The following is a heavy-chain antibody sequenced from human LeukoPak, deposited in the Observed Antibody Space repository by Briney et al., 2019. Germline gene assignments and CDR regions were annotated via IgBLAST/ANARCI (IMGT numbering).Heavy chain of an antibody. J-gene: IGHJ4*02. CDR2: ISYDGSNK. CDR1: GFTFSSYA. Sequence: GGSLRLSCAASGFTFSSYAMSWVRQAPGKGLEWVAVISYDGSNKYYADSVKGRFTISRDNSKNTLYLQMNSLRAEDTAVYYCAKEYSSGWPFDYWGQGTLVTVSS. V-gene: IGHV3-30*18. D-gene: IGHD6-19*01. CDR3: AKEYSSGWPFDY.